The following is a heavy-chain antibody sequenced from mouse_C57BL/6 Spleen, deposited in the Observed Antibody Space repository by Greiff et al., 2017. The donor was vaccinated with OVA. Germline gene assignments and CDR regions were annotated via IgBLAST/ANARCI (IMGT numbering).Heavy chain of an antibody. CDR2: INPGSGGT. V-gene: IGHV1-54*01. CDR3: AREGFAY. Sequence: VQLVESGAELVRPGTSVKVSCKASGYAFTNYLIEWVKQRPGQGLEWIGVINPGSGGTNYNEKFKGKATLTADKSSSTAYMQLSSLTSEDSAVYFCAREGFAYWGQGTLVTVSA. CDR1: GYAFTNYL. J-gene: IGHJ3*01.